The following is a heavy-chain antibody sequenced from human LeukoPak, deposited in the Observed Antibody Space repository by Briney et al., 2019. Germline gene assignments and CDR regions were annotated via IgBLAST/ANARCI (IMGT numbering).Heavy chain of an antibody. Sequence: ETLSLTCTVSGVSISSYYWSWVRQAPGKGLEWVSTIFSGGSTYYADSVKGRFTISRHNSKNTLSLQMNSLRGEDTAVYYCARGDDALDIWGQGTMVTVSS. CDR3: ARGDDALDI. CDR1: GVSISSYY. J-gene: IGHJ3*02. CDR2: IFSGGST. V-gene: IGHV3-53*04.